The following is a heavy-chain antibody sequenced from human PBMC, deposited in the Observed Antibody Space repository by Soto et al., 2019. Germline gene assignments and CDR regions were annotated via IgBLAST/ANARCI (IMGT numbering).Heavy chain of an antibody. Sequence: GGSLRLCCAASGFTFSSYSMSWVRQAPGKGLEWVSSINNNGGNTYYADSVKGRFTISRDNSKNTLYLQMNSLRAEDTAVYYCARVSAGRYYYYGMDVWGQGTTVTVSS. D-gene: IGHD3-10*01. V-gene: IGHV3-23*01. CDR2: INNNGGNT. CDR1: GFTFSSYS. CDR3: ARVSAGRYYYYGMDV. J-gene: IGHJ6*02.